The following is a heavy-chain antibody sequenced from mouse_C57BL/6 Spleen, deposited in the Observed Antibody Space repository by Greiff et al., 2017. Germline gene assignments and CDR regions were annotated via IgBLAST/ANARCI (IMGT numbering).Heavy chain of an antibody. V-gene: IGHV1-54*01. CDR1: GYAFTNYL. Sequence: QVQLQQSGAELVRPGTSVKVSCKASGYAFTNYLIEWVKQRPGQGLEWIGVINPGSGGTNYNEKFKGKATLTADNSSSTAYMQLSSLTSEDSAVYFCARKGVTRAMDYWGQGTSVTVSS. CDR2: INPGSGGT. D-gene: IGHD2-2*01. J-gene: IGHJ4*01. CDR3: ARKGVTRAMDY.